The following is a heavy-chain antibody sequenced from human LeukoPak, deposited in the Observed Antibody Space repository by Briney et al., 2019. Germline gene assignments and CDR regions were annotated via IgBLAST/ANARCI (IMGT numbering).Heavy chain of an antibody. CDR1: GFIFDDYA. D-gene: IGHD1-26*01. V-gene: IGHV3-9*01. CDR2: ISWNSGSI. CDR3: AKDRLPVGVLFDF. J-gene: IGHJ4*02. Sequence: GRSLRLSCAASGFIFDDYAMHWVRQAPGKGLERVSRISWNSGSIGYADSVMGRFTISRDNAKNSLYLQMNSLRGEDTALYYCAKDRLPVGVLFDFWGQGTLVTVSS.